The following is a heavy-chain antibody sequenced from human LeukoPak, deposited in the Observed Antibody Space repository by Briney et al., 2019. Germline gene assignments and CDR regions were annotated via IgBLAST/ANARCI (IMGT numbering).Heavy chain of an antibody. D-gene: IGHD3-10*01. CDR1: GFTFSSYS. V-gene: IGHV3-21*01. CDR2: IDTSAAYI. CDR3: ARGRSITLLRGVAMSDGFDI. Sequence: GGSLRLSCAASGFTFSSYSMNWVRQAPGKGLEWVSFIDTSAAYIYYGDSMRGRFTISRDNAKNSLYLQMNGLRAEDTTVYYCARGRSITLLRGVAMSDGFDIWGQGTMVTVSS. J-gene: IGHJ3*02.